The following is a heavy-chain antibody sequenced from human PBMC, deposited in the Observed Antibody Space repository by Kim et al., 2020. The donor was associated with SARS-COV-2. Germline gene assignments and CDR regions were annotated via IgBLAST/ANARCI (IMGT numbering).Heavy chain of an antibody. V-gene: IGHV4-39*07. D-gene: IGHD6-13*01. CDR3: ARVEQQLVPAYYYYYMDV. J-gene: IGHJ6*03. Sequence: KGRVTISVDTSKNQFSLKLSSVTAADTAVYYCARVEQQLVPAYYYYYMDVWGKGTTVTVSS.